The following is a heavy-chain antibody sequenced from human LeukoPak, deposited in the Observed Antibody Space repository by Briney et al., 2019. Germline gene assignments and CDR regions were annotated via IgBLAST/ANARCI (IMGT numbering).Heavy chain of an antibody. Sequence: GASVTVSCTASGGTFSSYTISWVRQAPGQGLEWMGRIIPILGIANYAQKFQGRVTITADKSTSTAYMELSSLRSEDTAVYYCARDKGTCGSGASWGQGTLVTVSS. CDR1: GGTFSSYT. CDR3: ARDKGTCGSGAS. V-gene: IGHV1-69*04. D-gene: IGHD3-10*01. J-gene: IGHJ5*02. CDR2: IIPILGIA.